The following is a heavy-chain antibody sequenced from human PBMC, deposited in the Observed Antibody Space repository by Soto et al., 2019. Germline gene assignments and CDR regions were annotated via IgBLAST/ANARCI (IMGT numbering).Heavy chain of an antibody. J-gene: IGHJ3*02. CDR3: ARLLYYYDSSAQPRAFDI. CDR1: GGTFSSYA. CDR2: IIPIFGTA. D-gene: IGHD3-22*01. V-gene: IGHV1-69*13. Sequence: ASVKVSCKASGGTFSSYAISWVRQAPGQGLEWMGGIIPIFGTANYAQKFQGGVTITADESTSTAYMELSSLRSEDTAVYYCARLLYYYDSSAQPRAFDIWGQGTMVTVSS.